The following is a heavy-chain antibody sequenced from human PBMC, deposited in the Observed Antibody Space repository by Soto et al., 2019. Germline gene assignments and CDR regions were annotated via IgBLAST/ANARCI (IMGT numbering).Heavy chain of an antibody. D-gene: IGHD3-9*01. CDR1: GFTFDDYA. CDR2: ISWNSGSI. CDR3: AKDMTDILTGYYQGIDY. V-gene: IGHV3-9*01. J-gene: IGHJ4*02. Sequence: EVQLVESGGGLVQPGRSLRLSCAASGFTFDDYAMHWVRQAPGKGLEWVSGISWNSGSIGYADSVKGRITISRDNAKNSLYLQMNSLRAEDTALYYCAKDMTDILTGYYQGIDYWGQGTLVTVSS.